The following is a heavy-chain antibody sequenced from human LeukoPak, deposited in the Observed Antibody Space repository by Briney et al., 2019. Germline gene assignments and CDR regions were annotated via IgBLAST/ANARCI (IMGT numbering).Heavy chain of an antibody. CDR1: GFTFSDYY. CDR3: ARVFKSCSGGSCYRGYYYCMDV. V-gene: IGHV3-11*04. J-gene: IGHJ6*03. Sequence: GGSLRLSCAASGFTFSDYYMSWIRQAPGKGLEWVSYISSSGSTIYYADSVKGRFTISRDNAKNSLYLQMNSLRAEDTAVYYCARVFKSCSGGSCYRGYYYCMDVWSKGTTVTVSS. CDR2: ISSSGSTI. D-gene: IGHD2-15*01.